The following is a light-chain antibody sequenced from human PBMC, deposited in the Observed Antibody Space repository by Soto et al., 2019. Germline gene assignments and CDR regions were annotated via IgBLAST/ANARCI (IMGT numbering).Light chain of an antibody. V-gene: IGKV3-20*01. J-gene: IGKJ1*01. CDR2: AAS. CDR1: QSVSSSY. Sequence: TVLMQSGGTMSLSTWERAIIFCRASQSVSSSYLAWYQQKPGQAPRLLIYAASRRATGIPERFSGSGSGTDFTLTISRLEPEDFAVYYCQQYGNSLPWTFGQGTKVDIK. CDR3: QQYGNSLPWT.